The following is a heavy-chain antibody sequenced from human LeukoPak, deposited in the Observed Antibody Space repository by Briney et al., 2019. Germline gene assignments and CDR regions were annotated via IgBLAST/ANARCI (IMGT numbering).Heavy chain of an antibody. CDR3: AKDGGRYCSGGSCYRFDY. Sequence: GGSLRLSCAASGFTFSSYGMHWVRQAPGKGLEWVAFIRYDGSNKYYADSVKGRFTISRDNSKNTLYLQMNSLRAEDTAVYYCAKDGGRYCSGGSCYRFDYWGQGTLVTVSS. J-gene: IGHJ4*02. V-gene: IGHV3-30*02. CDR2: IRYDGSNK. D-gene: IGHD2-15*01. CDR1: GFTFSSYG.